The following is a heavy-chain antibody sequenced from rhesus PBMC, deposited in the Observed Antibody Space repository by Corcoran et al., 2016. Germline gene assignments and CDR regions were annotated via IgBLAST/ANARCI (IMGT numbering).Heavy chain of an antibody. Sequence: EVQLVESGGGLAKPGGSLRLSCAASGFSFSDYYMYWVRQAPGKGLEWVSGISYTCGSTSYADSVKGRFTISRENAKNTLYLQMDSLRAEDTAVYYCARGPHPSSGWYFDYWGQGVLVTVSS. D-gene: IGHD6-31*01. CDR3: ARGPHPSSGWYFDY. J-gene: IGHJ4*01. CDR1: GFSFSDYY. V-gene: IGHV3S18*01. CDR2: ISYTCGST.